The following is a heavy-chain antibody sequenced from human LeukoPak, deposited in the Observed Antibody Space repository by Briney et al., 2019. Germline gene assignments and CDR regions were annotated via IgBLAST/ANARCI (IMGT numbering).Heavy chain of an antibody. CDR3: ARGVDAGVDV. CDR2: MNPNTGTT. CDR1: GYTFSNYD. Sequence: GASVKVSCKASGYTFSNYDINWVRQATGQGLEWMGWMNPNTGTTGYAQNFQGRVTMTRDTAISTAYMELSSLKSEDTAVYYCARGVDAGVDVWGQGTAVIVSS. V-gene: IGHV1-8*01. J-gene: IGHJ6*02.